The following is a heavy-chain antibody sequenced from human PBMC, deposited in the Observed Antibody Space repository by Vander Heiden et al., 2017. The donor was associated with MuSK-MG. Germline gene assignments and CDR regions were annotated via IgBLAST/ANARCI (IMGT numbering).Heavy chain of an antibody. J-gene: IGHJ4*02. D-gene: IGHD3-22*01. Sequence: QVQLVQSGAEVKKPGASVKVSCKASGYTFTSYYMHWVRQAPGQGLEWMGIINPSGGSTSYAQKFQGRVTMTRDTSTRTVYMELRSMRSEDTAVYYFARGGDSSGYFDYWGQGTMVTVYS. CDR1: GYTFTSYY. V-gene: IGHV1-46*03. CDR3: ARGGDSSGYFDY. CDR2: INPSGGST.